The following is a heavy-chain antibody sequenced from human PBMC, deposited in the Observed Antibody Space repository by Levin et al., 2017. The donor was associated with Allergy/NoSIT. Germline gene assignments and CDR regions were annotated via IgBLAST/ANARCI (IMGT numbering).Heavy chain of an antibody. V-gene: IGHV4-31*01. CDR3: ARATGYDLDQ. CDR2: IYYSGNT. CDR1: GGSISSGGYY. D-gene: IGHD5-12*01. J-gene: IGHJ4*02. Sequence: SETLSLTCTVSGGSISSGGYYWSWIRQHPGKGLEWIGYIYYSGNTYYNPSLTRPVTISVDTSKNQFSLKLSTVTAADTAVYYCARATGYDLDQWGQGTMVTVSS.